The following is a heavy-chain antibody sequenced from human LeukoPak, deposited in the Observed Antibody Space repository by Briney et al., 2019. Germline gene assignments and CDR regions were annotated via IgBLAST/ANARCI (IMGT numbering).Heavy chain of an antibody. V-gene: IGHV4-34*01. CDR3: ASSVGSTDY. CDR1: GESLSKYY. CDR2: INHRGST. D-gene: IGHD1-26*01. J-gene: IGHJ4*02. Sequence: SQTLSLTCAVYGESLSKYYWTWIRQSPGKGLEWIGEINHRGSTNLNPSLKSRVTLSVDTSKHQFSLKLTSVTAADAAVYYCASSVGSTDYWGQGTLVTVSS.